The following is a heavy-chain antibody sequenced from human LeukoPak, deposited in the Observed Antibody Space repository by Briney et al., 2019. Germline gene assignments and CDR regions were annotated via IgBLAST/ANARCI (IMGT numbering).Heavy chain of an antibody. D-gene: IGHD3-3*01. Sequence: GGSLRLSCAASGFTFSSYAMSWVRQAPGKALAWVLAIRGSGGSTYYADSVKGRFTISRDNSKNTLYPQMNSLRAEDTAVYYCAKKYRAADYDFWSGYYDYWGQGTLVTVSS. CDR3: AKKYRAADYDFWSGYYDY. V-gene: IGHV3-23*01. CDR2: IRGSGGST. CDR1: GFTFSSYA. J-gene: IGHJ4*02.